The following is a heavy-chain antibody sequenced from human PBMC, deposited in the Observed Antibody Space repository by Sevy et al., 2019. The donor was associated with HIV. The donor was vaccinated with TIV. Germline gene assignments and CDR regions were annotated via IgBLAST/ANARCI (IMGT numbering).Heavy chain of an antibody. J-gene: IGHJ6*02. V-gene: IGHV1-18*04. CDR3: ARDQVIVVVLAATQVYYGMDV. Sequence: ASVKVSCKASGYTFTSYGISWVRQAPGQGLEWMGWISAYNGNTNYPQKLQGRVTMTTDTSTSTAFMELRSLRSDDTAVYYCARDQVIVVVLAATQVYYGMDVWGQGTTVTVSS. CDR1: GYTFTSYG. CDR2: ISAYNGNT. D-gene: IGHD2-15*01.